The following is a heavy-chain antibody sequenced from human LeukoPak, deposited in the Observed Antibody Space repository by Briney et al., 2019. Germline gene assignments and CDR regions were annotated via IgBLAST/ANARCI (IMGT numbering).Heavy chain of an antibody. CDR3: ARESERSGWYDY. CDR2: ISGDGGST. CDR1: GFIFDDYA. D-gene: IGHD6-19*01. J-gene: IGHJ4*02. Sequence: GGSLRLSCAAPGFIFDDYAIHWVRQAPGKGLEWVSLISGDGGSTFYAHSVKGRFTISRDNSKNSLYLQMRSLRSEDTALYYCARESERSGWYDYWGQGTLVTVSS. V-gene: IGHV3-43*02.